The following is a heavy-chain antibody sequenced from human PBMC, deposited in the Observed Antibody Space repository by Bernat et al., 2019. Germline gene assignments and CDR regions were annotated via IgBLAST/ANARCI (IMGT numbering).Heavy chain of an antibody. CDR3: ARLERGYSIFDY. CDR2: TYYSGST. J-gene: IGHJ4*02. V-gene: IGHV4-59*01. CDR1: GGSISSYY. D-gene: IGHD5-18*01. Sequence: QVQLQESGPGLVKPSETLSLTCTVSGGSISSYYWSWIRQPPGKGLEWIGYTYYSGSTNDNPSLKSRVTISVDTSKYQFSQKLSSVTAADPAVYYCARLERGYSIFDYWGQGTLVTVSS.